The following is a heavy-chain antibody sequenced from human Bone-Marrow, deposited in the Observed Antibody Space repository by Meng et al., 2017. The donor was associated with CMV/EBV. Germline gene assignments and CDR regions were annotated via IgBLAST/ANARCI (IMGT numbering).Heavy chain of an antibody. J-gene: IGHJ4*02. CDR1: GYSISSGYS. CDR2: IYHSGST. CDR3: ALYDFWSGYYT. Sequence: SETLSLTCTVSGYSISSGYSWGWIRQPPGKGLEWIGSIYHSGSTYYNPSLKSRVTISVDTSKNQFSLKLSSVTAADTAVYYCALYDFWSGYYTWGQGTLVTVSS. V-gene: IGHV4-38-2*02. D-gene: IGHD3-3*01.